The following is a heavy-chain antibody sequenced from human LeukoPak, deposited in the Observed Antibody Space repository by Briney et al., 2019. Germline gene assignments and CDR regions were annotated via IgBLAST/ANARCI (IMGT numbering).Heavy chain of an antibody. V-gene: IGHV4-34*01. D-gene: IGHD6-19*01. CDR1: GGSFSGYY. CDR3: ARSPGYSSGLHFDY. Sequence: SATLSLTCAVYGGSFSGYYWSWVRQPPGEGLEWIGEINHSGSTNYNPSLKSRVTISVDTSKNQFSLKPSSVTAADTAVYYCARSPGYSSGLHFDYWGQGTLVTVSS. J-gene: IGHJ4*02. CDR2: INHSGST.